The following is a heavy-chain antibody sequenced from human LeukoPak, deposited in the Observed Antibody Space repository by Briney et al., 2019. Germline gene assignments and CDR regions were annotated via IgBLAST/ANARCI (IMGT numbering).Heavy chain of an antibody. V-gene: IGHV4-59*01. Sequence: SETLSLTCTVSGGSISSYYWSWIRQPPGKGLEWIGYIYYSGSTNYNPSLKSRVTISVDTSKNQFSLKLSSVTAADTAVYYCARSGGIAVAGKGPRDAFDIWGQGTMVTVSS. D-gene: IGHD6-19*01. J-gene: IGHJ3*02. CDR1: GGSISSYY. CDR3: ARSGGIAVAGKGPRDAFDI. CDR2: IYYSGST.